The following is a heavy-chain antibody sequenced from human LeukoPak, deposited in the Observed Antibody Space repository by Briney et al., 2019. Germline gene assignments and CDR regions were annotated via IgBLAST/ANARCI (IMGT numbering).Heavy chain of an antibody. J-gene: IGHJ3*02. D-gene: IGHD1-26*01. Sequence: GGSLRLSCAASGFTFSGYSMNWVRQAPGKGLEWVSSISSSSSYIYYADSVKGRFTISRDNAKNSLYLQMNSLRAEDTAVYYCAREGGSYYYAFDIWGQGTMVTVSS. CDR3: AREGGSYYYAFDI. CDR2: ISSSSSYI. V-gene: IGHV3-21*01. CDR1: GFTFSGYS.